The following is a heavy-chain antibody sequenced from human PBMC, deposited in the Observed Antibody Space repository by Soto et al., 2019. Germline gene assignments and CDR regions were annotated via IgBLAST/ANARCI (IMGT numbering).Heavy chain of an antibody. Sequence: SETLSLTCTVSGGSINSGRFYWSWIRQHPGKGLEWIGHISDSGSSYYNPSLESRVTISVDTSKNQFSLKLSAVTAADTAVYFCARTTFYDIFTAYYSLFDYWGQGTMVTAPQ. CDR1: GGSINSGRFY. J-gene: IGHJ4*02. D-gene: IGHD3-9*01. CDR2: ISDSGSS. CDR3: ARTTFYDIFTAYYSLFDY. V-gene: IGHV4-31*03.